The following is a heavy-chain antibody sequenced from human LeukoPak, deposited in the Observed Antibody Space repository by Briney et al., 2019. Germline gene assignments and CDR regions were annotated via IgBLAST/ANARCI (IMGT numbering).Heavy chain of an antibody. CDR2: ISGKSTTS. CDR3: SRDKRPVVLALDV. CDR1: GFTFSSYS. D-gene: IGHD2-15*01. J-gene: IGHJ3*01. V-gene: IGHV3-21*06. Sequence: SGGSLRLSTVASGFTFSSYSMTWVRQSPGKRLEWVASISGKSTTSFYADSVRGRFTISRDNSKSLVYLQMTSLRVEDTAVYYCSRDKRPVVLALDVWGQGTTVTVSS.